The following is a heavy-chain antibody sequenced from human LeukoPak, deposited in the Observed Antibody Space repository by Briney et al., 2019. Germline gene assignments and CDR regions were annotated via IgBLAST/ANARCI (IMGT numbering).Heavy chain of an antibody. D-gene: IGHD6-13*01. CDR2: IYTSGST. CDR3: AASVAAAGRGY. J-gene: IGHJ4*02. V-gene: IGHV4-61*02. CDR1: GGSISSGSYY. Sequence: PSQTLSLTCTVSGGSISSGSYYWSWLRQPAGQGLEWIGRIYTSGSTNYNPSLKSRVTISVDTSKNQFSLKLSSVTAADTAVYYCAASVAAAGRGYWGQGTLVTVSS.